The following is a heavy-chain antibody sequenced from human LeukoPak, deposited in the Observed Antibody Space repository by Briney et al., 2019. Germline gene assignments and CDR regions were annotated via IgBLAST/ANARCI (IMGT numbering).Heavy chain of an antibody. J-gene: IGHJ5*02. CDR1: GFTFSSYA. Sequence: GRSLRLSCAASGFTFSSYAMHWVRQAPGKGLEWVAVISYDGSNKYYADSVKGRFTISRDSSKITLYLQMNSLRVEDTAVYYCAKDPWGLDYGGMRWFDPWGQGTLVTVSS. CDR3: AKDPWGLDYGGMRWFDP. V-gene: IGHV3-30*04. D-gene: IGHD4-23*01. CDR2: ISYDGSNK.